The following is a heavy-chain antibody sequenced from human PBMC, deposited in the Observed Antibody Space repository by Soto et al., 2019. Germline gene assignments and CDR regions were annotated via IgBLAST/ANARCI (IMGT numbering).Heavy chain of an antibody. V-gene: IGHV1-2*02. Sequence: ASVKVSCKASGYTFNAYYIHWVRQAPGQGLEWVGRINPNSGDTTYMQKFAGRVTMTRDTSISTAYLELSGLRSDDTAIYYCARDPRPLYTFDYWGQGTLVTVSS. CDR3: ARDPRPLYTFDY. CDR2: INPNSGDT. D-gene: IGHD6-6*01. J-gene: IGHJ4*02. CDR1: GYTFNAYY.